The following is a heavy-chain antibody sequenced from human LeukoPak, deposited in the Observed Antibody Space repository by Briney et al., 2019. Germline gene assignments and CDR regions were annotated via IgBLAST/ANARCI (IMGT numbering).Heavy chain of an antibody. D-gene: IGHD5-18*01. Sequence: SGGSLRLSCAASGFTFSSYLMHWVRQAPGKGLVWVSGINSDGSSATYADSVKGRFTISRDNAENTLYLQMNSLRAEDTAVYYCARPGRGYSYGSFDSWGQGTLVTVSS. CDR1: GFTFSSYL. V-gene: IGHV3-74*01. CDR3: ARPGRGYSYGSFDS. CDR2: INSDGSSA. J-gene: IGHJ4*02.